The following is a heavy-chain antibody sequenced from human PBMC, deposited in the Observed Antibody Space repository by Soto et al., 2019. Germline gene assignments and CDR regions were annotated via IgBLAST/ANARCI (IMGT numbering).Heavy chain of an antibody. CDR1: ADTFNFYT. J-gene: IGHJ4*02. CDR2: ANPILTMS. V-gene: IGHV1-69*02. Sequence: QVQLVQSGAEVRKPGSAVRVSCKASADTFNFYTINWVRQAPGLGLEWVGRANPILTMSNYPRNFEGRVTITADKSTTTAYMELRSLRSDDTAIYYCATNYGSGYRAFDYWGQGALVTVSS. D-gene: IGHD3-10*01. CDR3: ATNYGSGYRAFDY.